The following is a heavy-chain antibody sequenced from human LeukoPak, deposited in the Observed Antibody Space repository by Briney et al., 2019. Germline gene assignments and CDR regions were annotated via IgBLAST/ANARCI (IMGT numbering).Heavy chain of an antibody. CDR2: IYYSGST. Sequence: SETLSLTCTVSGGSISSYYWSWIRQPPGKGLEWIGSIYYSGSTYYNPSLKSRVTISVDTSKNQFSLKLSSVTAADTAVYYCARKDSGYYFDYWGQGTLVTVSS. CDR1: GGSISSYY. V-gene: IGHV4-59*12. D-gene: IGHD3/OR15-3a*01. J-gene: IGHJ4*02. CDR3: ARKDSGYYFDY.